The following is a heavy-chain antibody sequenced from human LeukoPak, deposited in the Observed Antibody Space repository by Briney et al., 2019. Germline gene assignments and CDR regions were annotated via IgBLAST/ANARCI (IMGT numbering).Heavy chain of an antibody. CDR3: ARQTRIAAAGGKFDP. V-gene: IGHV4-39*01. Sequence: PSETLSLTCTVSGGSISSSSYYWGWIRQPPGKGLEWIGSIYYSGSTYYNPSLKSRVTISVDTSKNQFSLKLSSVTAADTAVYYCARQTRIAAAGGKFDPWGQGTLVTVSS. J-gene: IGHJ5*02. CDR1: GGSISSSSYY. D-gene: IGHD6-13*01. CDR2: IYYSGST.